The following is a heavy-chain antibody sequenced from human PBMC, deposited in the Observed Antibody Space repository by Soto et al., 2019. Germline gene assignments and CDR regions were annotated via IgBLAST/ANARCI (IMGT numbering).Heavy chain of an antibody. CDR2: ISGSGGST. J-gene: IGHJ4*02. CDR3: ANAITIFGAHFDY. D-gene: IGHD3-3*01. V-gene: IGHV3-23*01. Sequence: EVQLLESGGGLVQPGGSLRLSCAASGFTFSSYAMSWVRQAPGKGLEWVSAISGSGGSTYYADSVKGRFTISRDNSQNTLYLQMNSLRAEDTAVYYCANAITIFGAHFDYWGQGPLVTVSS. CDR1: GFTFSSYA.